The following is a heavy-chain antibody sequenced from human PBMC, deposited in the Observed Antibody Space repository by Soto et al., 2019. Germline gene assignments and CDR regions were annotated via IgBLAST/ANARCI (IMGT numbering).Heavy chain of an antibody. Sequence: SETLSLTCTVSGGSISSGGYYWSWFCQHKGKGLEWIGYIYYSGSTYYNPSLKSRVTISVDTSKNQFSLKLSSVTAADTAVYYCTRGYDRNFHYWGKGPLGTVAS. J-gene: IGHJ4*02. D-gene: IGHD2-2*01. V-gene: IGHV4-31*03. CDR1: GGSISSGGYY. CDR3: TRGYDRNFHY. CDR2: IYYSGST.